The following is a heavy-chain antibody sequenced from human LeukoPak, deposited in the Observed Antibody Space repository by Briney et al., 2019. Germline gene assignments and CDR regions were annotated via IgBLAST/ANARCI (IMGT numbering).Heavy chain of an antibody. D-gene: IGHD1-1*01. CDR3: ARDVLVRPLRYYFDF. V-gene: IGHV3-7*01. CDR2: IKLDGSEK. J-gene: IGHJ4*02. CDR1: EFTFSNYA. Sequence: GGSLRLSCAASEFTFSNYAMSWVRQAPGKGLECVATIKLDGSEKYYVDSVKGRFTTSRDNTKNSLYLQMNSLRAEDTGVYYCARDVLVRPLRYYFDFWGQGALVTVSS.